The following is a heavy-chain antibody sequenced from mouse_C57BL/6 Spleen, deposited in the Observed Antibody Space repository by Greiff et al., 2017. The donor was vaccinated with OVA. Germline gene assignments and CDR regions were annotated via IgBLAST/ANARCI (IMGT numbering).Heavy chain of an antibody. Sequence: QVQLKQPGAELVRPGTSVKLSCKASGYTFTSYWMHWVKQRPGQGLEWIGVIDPSDSYTNYNQKFKGKATLTVDTSSSTAYMQLSSLTSEDSAVYYCARSETAQATPFAYWGQGTLVTVSA. J-gene: IGHJ3*01. CDR3: ARSETAQATPFAY. CDR2: IDPSDSYT. V-gene: IGHV1-59*01. D-gene: IGHD3-2*02. CDR1: GYTFTSYW.